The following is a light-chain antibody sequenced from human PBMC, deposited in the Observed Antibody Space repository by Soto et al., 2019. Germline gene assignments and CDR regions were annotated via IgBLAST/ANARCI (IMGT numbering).Light chain of an antibody. CDR1: GSNIGTGYD. Sequence: QSALMQPPSVSGAPGQRVTISCTGSGSNIGTGYDVHWYQQLPGTAPKLLIYSNANRPSGVPDRFSGSKSGTSASLAITGLQAEDEADYYCQSYDSSLSSYVFGTGTKVTVL. J-gene: IGLJ1*01. V-gene: IGLV1-40*01. CDR2: SNA. CDR3: QSYDSSLSSYV.